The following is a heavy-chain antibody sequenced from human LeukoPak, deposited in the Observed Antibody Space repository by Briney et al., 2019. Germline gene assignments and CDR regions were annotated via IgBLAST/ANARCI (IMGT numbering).Heavy chain of an antibody. Sequence: PGGSLRLSCAASGFTFSGYAMSWVRQAPGKGLEWVSAISGSGGSTYYADSVKGRFTISRDNSKNTLYLQMNSLRAEDTAVYYCAKDRPHIVVVTAIPGGIDYWGQGTLVTVSS. CDR1: GFTFSGYA. D-gene: IGHD2-21*02. J-gene: IGHJ4*02. CDR3: AKDRPHIVVVTAIPGGIDY. CDR2: ISGSGGST. V-gene: IGHV3-23*01.